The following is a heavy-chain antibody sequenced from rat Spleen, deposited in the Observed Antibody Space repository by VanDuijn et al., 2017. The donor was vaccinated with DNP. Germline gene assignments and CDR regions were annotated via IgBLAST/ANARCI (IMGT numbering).Heavy chain of an antibody. CDR1: GFTFSDYY. V-gene: IGHV5-22*01. CDR3: ARWNSGHFDY. D-gene: IGHD4-3*01. J-gene: IGHJ2*01. Sequence: EVQLVESGGGLVQPGRSLKLSCAASGFTFSDYYMAWVRQAPTRGLEWVAYIGSDGYRTYYGDSVKGRFTISRDNAKSTLYLQMNSLRSEDMATYYCARWNSGHFDYWGQGVMVTVSS. CDR2: IGSDGYRT.